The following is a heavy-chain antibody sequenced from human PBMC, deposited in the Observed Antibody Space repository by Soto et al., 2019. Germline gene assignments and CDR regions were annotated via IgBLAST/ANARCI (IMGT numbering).Heavy chain of an antibody. J-gene: IGHJ6*02. CDR1: GGTFSSYA. CDR3: ATSTRGIRFLEWSGDPNYYYYGMDV. CDR2: IIPIFGTA. Sequence: ASVKVSCKASGGTFSSYAISWVRQAPGQGLEWMGGIIPIFGTANYAQKFQGRVTITADESTSTAYMELSSLRSEDTAVYYCATSTRGIRFLEWSGDPNYYYYGMDVWGQGTTVTVSS. V-gene: IGHV1-69*13. D-gene: IGHD3-3*01.